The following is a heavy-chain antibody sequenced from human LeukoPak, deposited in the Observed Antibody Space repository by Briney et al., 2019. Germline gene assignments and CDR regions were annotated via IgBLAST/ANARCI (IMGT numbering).Heavy chain of an antibody. Sequence: PGGSLILSCAASGFTFSSYGMHWVRQAPGKGLEWVAVISYDGSNKYYADSVKGRFTISRDNSKNTLYLQMNSLRAEDTAVYYCAKGQARGYSYGYPYNWFDPWGQGTLVTVSS. CDR3: AKGQARGYSYGYPYNWFDP. V-gene: IGHV3-30*18. J-gene: IGHJ5*02. CDR1: GFTFSSYG. CDR2: ISYDGSNK. D-gene: IGHD5-18*01.